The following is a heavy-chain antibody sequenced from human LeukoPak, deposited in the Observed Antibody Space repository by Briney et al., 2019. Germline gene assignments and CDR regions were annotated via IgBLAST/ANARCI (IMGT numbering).Heavy chain of an antibody. Sequence: GGSLRLSCAVSGFIFSSYSMNWVRQAPGKGLEWVSHISSSSTSKYYADSVKGRFTISRDNAKNSLYLQMNSLRAEDTAVYYCARGQYGMDVWGQGTTVTVSS. V-gene: IGHV3-48*04. CDR1: GFIFSSYS. J-gene: IGHJ6*02. CDR3: ARGQYGMDV. CDR2: ISSSSTSK.